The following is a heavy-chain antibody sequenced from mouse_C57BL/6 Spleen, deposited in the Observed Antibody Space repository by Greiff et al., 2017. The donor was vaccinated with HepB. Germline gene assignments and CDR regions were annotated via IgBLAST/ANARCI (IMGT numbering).Heavy chain of an antibody. CDR2: IYPGNGDT. V-gene: IGHV1-12*01. CDR3: ARGYYVLYYAMDY. J-gene: IGHJ4*01. CDR1: GYTFTSYN. D-gene: IGHD2-3*01. Sequence: LQESGAELVRPGASVKMSCKASGYTFTSYNMHWVKQTPRQGLEWIGAIYPGNGDTSYNQKFKGKATLTVAKSSSTAYMQLSSLTSEDTAVYFCARGYYVLYYAMDYWGQGTSVTVSS.